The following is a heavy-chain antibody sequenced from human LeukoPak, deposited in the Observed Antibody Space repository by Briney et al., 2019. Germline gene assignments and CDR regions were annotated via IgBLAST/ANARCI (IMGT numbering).Heavy chain of an antibody. CDR2: IFYSGST. J-gene: IGHJ2*01. D-gene: IGHD3-22*01. CDR3: AATYYYDSSGYRYFDL. Sequence: TSETLSLTCTVSGGSISSTIYYWGWIRQPPGKGLEWIGSIFYSGSTYYNPSLKSRVTISVDTSKNQFSLKLSSVTAADTAVYYCAATYYYDSSGYRYFDLWGRGTLVTVSS. V-gene: IGHV4-39*01. CDR1: GGSISSTIYY.